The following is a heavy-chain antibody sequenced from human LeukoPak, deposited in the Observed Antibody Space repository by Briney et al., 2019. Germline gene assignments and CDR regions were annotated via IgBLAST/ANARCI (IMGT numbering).Heavy chain of an antibody. D-gene: IGHD3-10*02. V-gene: IGHV1-2*02. CDR2: INPNSGGT. CDR3: LLGSGSYYYYYYGMDV. CDR1: GYTFTGYY. J-gene: IGHJ6*02. Sequence: ASVKVSCKASGYTFTGYYMHWVRQAPGQGLEWMGWINPNSGGTNYAQKFQGRVTMTRDTSISTAYTELSRLRSDDTAVYYCLLGSGSYYYYYYGMDVWGQGTTITVSS.